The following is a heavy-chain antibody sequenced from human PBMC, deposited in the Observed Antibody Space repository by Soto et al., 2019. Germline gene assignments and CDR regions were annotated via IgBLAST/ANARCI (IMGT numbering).Heavy chain of an antibody. CDR1: GFTFDDYA. D-gene: IGHD1-26*01. CDR3: AKAGSYYAAFDY. CDR2: ISWNSGSI. V-gene: IGHV3-9*01. J-gene: IGHJ4*02. Sequence: EVQLVESGGGLVQPGGSLRLSCAASGFTFDDYAMHWVRQAPGKGLEWVSGISWNSGSIGYADSVKGRFTISRDNAKNSLYLQMNSLRAEDTALYYCAKAGSYYAAFDYWGQGTLVTVSS.